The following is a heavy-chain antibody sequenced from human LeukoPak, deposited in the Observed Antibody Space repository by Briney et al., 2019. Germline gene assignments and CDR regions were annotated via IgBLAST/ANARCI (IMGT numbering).Heavy chain of an antibody. J-gene: IGHJ4*02. D-gene: IGHD5-24*01. CDR1: GFSLSTSGVG. V-gene: IGHV2-5*01. Sequence: SGPTLVKPTQTLTLTRTFSGFSLSTSGVGVGWIRQPPGKALEWLALIYWNDDKRYSPSLKSRLTITKDTSKNQVVLTMTNMDPVDTATYYCAHRGGYNSAFDYWGQGTLVTVSS. CDR2: IYWNDDK. CDR3: AHRGGYNSAFDY.